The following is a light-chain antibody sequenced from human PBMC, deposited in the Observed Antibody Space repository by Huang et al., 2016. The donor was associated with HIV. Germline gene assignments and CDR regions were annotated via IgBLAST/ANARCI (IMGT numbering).Light chain of an antibody. V-gene: IGKV1-33*01. CDR2: DAT. CDR3: QQYDDVPIS. J-gene: IGKJ4*01. CDR1: QDINNF. Sequence: DIQMTQSPSSLSASVGDRVTITCQASQDINNFLNWYQQKPGKAPKLLILDATNLQTVVPTRCSGSGSGTHFTFTITSLQRDDIGTYYCQQYDDVPISFGGGTKV.